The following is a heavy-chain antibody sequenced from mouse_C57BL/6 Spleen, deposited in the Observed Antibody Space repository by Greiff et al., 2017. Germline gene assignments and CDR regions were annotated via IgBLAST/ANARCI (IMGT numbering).Heavy chain of an antibody. J-gene: IGHJ3*01. D-gene: IGHD2-5*01. CDR3: ARHYSNCGFAY. Sequence: QVQLQQPGAELVRPGSSVKLSCKASGYTFTSYWMDWVKQRPGQGLEWIGNIYPSDSETHYNQKFKDKATLTVDKSSSTAYMQLSSLTSEDSAVYYCARHYSNCGFAYWGQGTLVTVSA. CDR2: IYPSDSET. V-gene: IGHV1-61*01. CDR1: GYTFTSYW.